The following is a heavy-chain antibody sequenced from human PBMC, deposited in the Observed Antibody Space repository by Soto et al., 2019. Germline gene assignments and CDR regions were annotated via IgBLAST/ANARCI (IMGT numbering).Heavy chain of an antibody. CDR1: GYTFTTYD. J-gene: IGHJ4*02. D-gene: IGHD3-16*01. CDR3: ARQRRGTWYYFDH. CDR2: INPNADKT. Sequence: GASVKVSCKTSGYTFTTYDINWVLQARGQGLEWMGCINPNADKTGFAQNFQGRVTLTRDTSINTVFMELHNLRSEDTAVYYCARQRRGTWYYFDHWGQGTLVTVSS. V-gene: IGHV1-8*01.